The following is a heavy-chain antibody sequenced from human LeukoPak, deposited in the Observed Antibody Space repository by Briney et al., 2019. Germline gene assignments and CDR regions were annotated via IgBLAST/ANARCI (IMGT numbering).Heavy chain of an antibody. CDR2: INPSGGST. CDR3: ARDYGLSGYYYAEYFQH. D-gene: IGHD3-22*01. CDR1: GYTFTSYY. Sequence: ASVKVSCKASGYTFTSYYMHWVRQATGQGLEWMGIINPSGGSTSYARKFQGRVTMTRDTSTSTVYMELSSLRSEDTAVYYCARDYGLSGYYYAEYFQHWGQGTLVTVSS. V-gene: IGHV1-46*01. J-gene: IGHJ1*01.